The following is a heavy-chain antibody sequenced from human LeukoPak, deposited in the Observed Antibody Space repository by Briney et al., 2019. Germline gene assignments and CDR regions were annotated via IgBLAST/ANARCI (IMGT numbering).Heavy chain of an antibody. D-gene: IGHD6-19*01. CDR1: GGTFSSYA. V-gene: IGHV1-69*13. Sequence: SVQVSCKASGGTFSSYAISWVRQAPGQGLEWMGGIIPIFGTANYAQKFQGRVTITADESTSTAYMELSSLRSEDTAVYYCALTPGYSSGWYPGMDVWGQGTTVTVCS. CDR2: IIPIFGTA. CDR3: ALTPGYSSGWYPGMDV. J-gene: IGHJ6*02.